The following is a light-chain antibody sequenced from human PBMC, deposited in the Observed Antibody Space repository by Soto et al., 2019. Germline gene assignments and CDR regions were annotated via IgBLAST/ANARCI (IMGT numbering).Light chain of an antibody. J-gene: IGLJ7*01. CDR1: SSDVGGYNY. Sequence: QSVLTQPPSASGSPGQSVTISCTGTSSDVGGYNYVSWYQQHPGKAPKLMIYEVSKRPSGVPDRFSGSKSGNTASLTVSGLQAEDEADYDCQSYDSSLIGAVFGGGTQLTVL. V-gene: IGLV2-8*01. CDR2: EVS. CDR3: QSYDSSLIGAV.